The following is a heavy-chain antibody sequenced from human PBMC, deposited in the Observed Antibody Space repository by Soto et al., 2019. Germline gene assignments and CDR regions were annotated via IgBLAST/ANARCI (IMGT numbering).Heavy chain of an antibody. V-gene: IGHV3-74*01. CDR3: ARDTRVSWMPIDQ. D-gene: IGHD3-10*01. CDR1: GFTFSNFW. Sequence: EVQLVESGGGLVQPGGSLILSCAVSGFTFSNFWMHWVRQAPGKGREWVSRVDTDGSRTTYADSVKGRFTSSRDNTKNTLYLQMNSLTTEDTAVYYCARDTRVSWMPIDQWGQGTLVNVSS. J-gene: IGHJ4*02. CDR2: VDTDGSRT.